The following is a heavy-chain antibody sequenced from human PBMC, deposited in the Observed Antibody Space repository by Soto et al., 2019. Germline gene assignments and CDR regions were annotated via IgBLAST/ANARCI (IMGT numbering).Heavy chain of an antibody. Sequence: VSFAECGYRLYLLSMDWPRQSKEKGLEWMGGFDPEDGETIYAQKFQGRVTMTEDTSTDTAYMELSSLRSEDTAVYYCVTYPGIVAKIPYFFAYWGQGTLVTVSS. V-gene: IGHV1-24*01. CDR3: VTYPGIVAKIPYFFAY. J-gene: IGHJ4*02. CDR2: FDPEDGET. D-gene: IGHD5-12*01. CDR1: GYRLYLLS.